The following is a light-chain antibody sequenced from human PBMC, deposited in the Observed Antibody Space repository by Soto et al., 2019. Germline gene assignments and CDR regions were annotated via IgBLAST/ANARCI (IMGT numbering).Light chain of an antibody. CDR1: QGISSY. V-gene: IGKV1-9*01. CDR2: GAS. CDR3: QQLNSYLAT. Sequence: DIQLTQSPSFLSASVGDRVTITCRASQGISSYLAWYQQKPGKAPKLLIYGASTLQSGVPSRFSGSGSGTEFTLTIRRLQPEDFATYYCQQLNSYLATFGPGTKVAIK. J-gene: IGKJ3*01.